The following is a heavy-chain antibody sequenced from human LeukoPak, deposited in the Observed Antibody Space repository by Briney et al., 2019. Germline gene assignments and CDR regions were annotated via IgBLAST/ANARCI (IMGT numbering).Heavy chain of an antibody. J-gene: IGHJ5*02. CDR3: ARWRAAKGRNWFDP. Sequence: PSETLSLTCAVYGGSFSGYYWSWIRQPPGKRLGWIGEINHSGSTNYNPSLKSRVTISVDTSKNQFSLKLSSVTAADTAVYYCARWRAAKGRNWFDPWGQGTLVTVSS. CDR2: INHSGST. D-gene: IGHD2-15*01. V-gene: IGHV4-34*01. CDR1: GGSFSGYY.